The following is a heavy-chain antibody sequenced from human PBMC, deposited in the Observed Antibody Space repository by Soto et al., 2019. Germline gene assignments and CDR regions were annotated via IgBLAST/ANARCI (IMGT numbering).Heavy chain of an antibody. Sequence: QSQTLSLTCAISGDSVSSNSAAWNWIRQSPSRGLEWLGRTYYRSKWYNDYAVSVKSRITINPDTSKNQFSLQLNSVTPEDTAVYYCARGSGPTPNWGDWYFDLWGRGTLVTVSS. V-gene: IGHV6-1*01. J-gene: IGHJ2*01. CDR2: TYYRSKWYN. CDR1: GDSVSSNSAA. CDR3: ARGSGPTPNWGDWYFDL. D-gene: IGHD7-27*01.